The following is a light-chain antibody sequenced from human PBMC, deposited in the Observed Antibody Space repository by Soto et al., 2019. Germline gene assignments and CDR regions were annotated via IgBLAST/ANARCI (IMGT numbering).Light chain of an antibody. V-gene: IGLV4-69*01. CDR1: SGHSSFA. Sequence: QLVLTQSPSASASLGASVKLTCTLSSGHSSFAIAWHQQQPEKGPRYLMKINSDGSHTKGDGIPDRFSGSGSGAERYLTISSLQSGDEAEYYCQTWGTGIVFGGGTKVTVL. CDR2: INSDGSH. J-gene: IGLJ2*01. CDR3: QTWGTGIV.